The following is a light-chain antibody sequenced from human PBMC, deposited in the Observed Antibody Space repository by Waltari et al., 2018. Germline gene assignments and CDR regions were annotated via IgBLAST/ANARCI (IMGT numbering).Light chain of an antibody. CDR3: QTWGTGINWV. CDR1: SGHSSYA. CDR2: LNSDGSH. J-gene: IGLJ3*02. V-gene: IGLV4-69*01. Sequence: QLVLTQSPSASASLGASVKLTCTLSSGHSSYAIAWPQQQPEKGPRYLMKLNSDGSHSKGDGIPDRFSGSSSGAERYLTISRLQSEDEADYYCQTWGTGINWVFGGGTKLTVL.